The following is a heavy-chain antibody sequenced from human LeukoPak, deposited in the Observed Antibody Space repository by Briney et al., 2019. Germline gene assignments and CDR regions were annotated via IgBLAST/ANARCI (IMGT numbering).Heavy chain of an antibody. Sequence: SETLSLTCTVSGGSISSYYWSWIRQPPGKGLEWIGYIYYSGSTNYNPSLKSRVTISVDTSKNQFSLKLSSVTAADTAVYYCARVRFELNCYDSSGYYGYFDYWGQGTLVTVSS. D-gene: IGHD3-22*01. CDR2: IYYSGST. CDR3: ARVRFELNCYDSSGYYGYFDY. J-gene: IGHJ4*02. V-gene: IGHV4-59*01. CDR1: GGSISSYY.